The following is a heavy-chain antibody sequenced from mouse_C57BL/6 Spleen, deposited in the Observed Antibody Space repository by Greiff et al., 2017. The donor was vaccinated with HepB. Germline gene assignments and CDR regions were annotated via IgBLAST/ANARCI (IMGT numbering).Heavy chain of an antibody. Sequence: VQLKESGGGLVKPGGSLKLSCAASGFTFSDYGMHWVRQAPEKGLEWVAYISSGSSTIYYADTVKGRFTISRDNAKNTLFLQMTSLRSEDTAMYYCARGYYYGSSYEAMDYWGQGTSVTVSS. J-gene: IGHJ4*01. V-gene: IGHV5-17*01. CDR2: ISSGSSTI. CDR3: ARGYYYGSSYEAMDY. CDR1: GFTFSDYG. D-gene: IGHD1-1*01.